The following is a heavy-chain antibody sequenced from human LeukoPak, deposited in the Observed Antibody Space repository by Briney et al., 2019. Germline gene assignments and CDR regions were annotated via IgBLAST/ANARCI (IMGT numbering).Heavy chain of an antibody. D-gene: IGHD3/OR15-3a*01. V-gene: IGHV4-34*01. Sequence: SETLSLTCAVYGGSFSGYYWSWIRQPPGKGLEWIGEINHSGSTNYNPSLKSRVAISVDTSKNQFSLKLTSVTAADTAVYYCARQTGSGLFILPGGQGTLVTVSS. CDR2: INHSGST. J-gene: IGHJ4*02. CDR1: GGSFSGYY. CDR3: ARQTGSGLFILP.